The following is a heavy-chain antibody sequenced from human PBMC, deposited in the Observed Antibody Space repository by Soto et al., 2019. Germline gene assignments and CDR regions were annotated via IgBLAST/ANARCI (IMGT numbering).Heavy chain of an antibody. CDR2: INSDGSIA. CDR1: GFTFSSNW. CDR3: ARGSSSWYVSFDY. J-gene: IGHJ4*02. D-gene: IGHD6-13*01. Sequence: PGGSLRLSCAASGFTFSSNWMHWVRRAPGKGLVWVSRINSDGSIASYADSVKGQFTISRDNAKNTLYLQMNSLRAEDTAVYYCARGSSSWYVSFDYWGQGTLVTVSS. V-gene: IGHV3-74*01.